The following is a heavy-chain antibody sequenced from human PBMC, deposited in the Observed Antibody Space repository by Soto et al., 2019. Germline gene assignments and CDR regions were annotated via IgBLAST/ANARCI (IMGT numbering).Heavy chain of an antibody. CDR2: IYPGDSDT. CDR3: AFWFKPRYNGNDGGDAFDI. Sequence: GESLKISCKGSGYSFTSYWIGWVRQMPGKGLEWMGIIYPGDSDTRYSPSFQGQVTFSADKSISTAYLQWSSLKASDTAMYYCAFWFKPRYNGNDGGDAFDIWGQGTMVTVSS. J-gene: IGHJ3*02. D-gene: IGHD1-20*01. CDR1: GYSFTSYW. V-gene: IGHV5-51*01.